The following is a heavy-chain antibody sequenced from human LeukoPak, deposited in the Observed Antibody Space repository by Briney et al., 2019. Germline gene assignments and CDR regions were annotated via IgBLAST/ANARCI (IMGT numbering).Heavy chain of an antibody. Sequence: GGSLRLSCAASGFTFSSYSMNWVRQAPGKGLEWVSPISSSSNYIYYADSVKGRFTISRDNAKNSLYLQMNSLRAEDTALYYCARDRTYYYDSSGYYYHDYWGQGTLVTVSS. CDR3: ARDRTYYYDSSGYYYHDY. CDR1: GFTFSSYS. V-gene: IGHV3-21*04. J-gene: IGHJ4*02. CDR2: ISSSSNYI. D-gene: IGHD3-22*01.